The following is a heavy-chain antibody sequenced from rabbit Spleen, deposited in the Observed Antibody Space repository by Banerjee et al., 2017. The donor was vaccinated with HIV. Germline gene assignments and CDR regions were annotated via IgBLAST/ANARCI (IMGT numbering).Heavy chain of an antibody. D-gene: IGHD6-1*01. CDR2: IRASDEYT. Sequence: QSLEESGGGLVQPEGSLKLTCTASGFSFSSSYYMCWVRQAPGKGLEWIGCIRASDEYTWYATWAKGRFTISKTSSTTVTLQRTSLTAADTATYFCVREAGYGGYGDANLWGPGTLVTVS. V-gene: IGHV1S40*01. CDR3: VREAGYGGYGDANL. J-gene: IGHJ4*01. CDR1: GFSFSSSYY.